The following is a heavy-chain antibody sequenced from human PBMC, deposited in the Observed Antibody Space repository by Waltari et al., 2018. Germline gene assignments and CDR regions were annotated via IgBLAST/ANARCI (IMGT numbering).Heavy chain of an antibody. CDR1: GGSFTFYY. CDR3: ARRGYCGIDCYSNYFDF. J-gene: IGHJ4*02. V-gene: IGHV4-34*01. D-gene: IGHD2-21*01. CDR2: ITHSGST. Sequence: QVLLQQWGAGLLKPSETLSLTCAVYGGSFTFYYCGWIRQPPGEGLEWIGEITHSGSTNYNPSLKSRVSISVDTPNNQFSLKLTSVTAADTAAYYCARRGYCGIDCYSNYFDFWGQGTLVTVSS.